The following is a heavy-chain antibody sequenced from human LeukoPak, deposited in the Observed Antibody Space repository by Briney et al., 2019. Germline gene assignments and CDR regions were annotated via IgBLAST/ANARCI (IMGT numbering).Heavy chain of an antibody. CDR2: INHSGST. D-gene: IGHD3-10*01. Sequence: PSETLSLTCAVYGGSFSGYYWSWIRQPPGKGLEWIGEINHSGSTNYNPSLKSRVTMSVDTSKNQFSLKLSSVTAADTAVYYCARAGGAIDYWGQGTLVTVSS. CDR1: GGSFSGYY. V-gene: IGHV4-34*01. J-gene: IGHJ4*02. CDR3: ARAGGAIDY.